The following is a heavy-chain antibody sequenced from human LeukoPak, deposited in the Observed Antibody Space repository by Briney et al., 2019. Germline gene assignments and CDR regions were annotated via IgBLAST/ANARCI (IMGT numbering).Heavy chain of an antibody. CDR1: GFTFGSYA. V-gene: IGHV3-23*01. CDR3: AKASTSWYIAFDI. Sequence: GGSLTLSCVASGFTFGSYAMSWVGQAPGKGLEWVSAISGSGGNTFYADSVKGRFSISRENSKNTLYLQMNSQRTEDTAVYYCAKASTSWYIAFDIWGQGTMVTVSS. CDR2: ISGSGGNT. D-gene: IGHD2-2*02. J-gene: IGHJ3*02.